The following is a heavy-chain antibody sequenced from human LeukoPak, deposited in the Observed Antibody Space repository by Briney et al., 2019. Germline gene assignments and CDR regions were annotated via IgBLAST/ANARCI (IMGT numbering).Heavy chain of an antibody. D-gene: IGHD3-3*01. CDR2: ISSSSSYI. Sequence: GGSLRLSCAASGFTFSSYSMNWVRQAPGKGLEWVSSISSSSSYIYYADSVKGRFTISRDNAKNSLYLQMNSLRAEDTAVYYCAKNSYDFWSDLDYWGQGTLVTVSS. J-gene: IGHJ4*02. V-gene: IGHV3-21*04. CDR1: GFTFSSYS. CDR3: AKNSYDFWSDLDY.